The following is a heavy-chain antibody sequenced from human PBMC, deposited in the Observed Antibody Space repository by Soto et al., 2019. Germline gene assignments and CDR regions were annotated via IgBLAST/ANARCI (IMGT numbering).Heavy chain of an antibody. V-gene: IGHV1-2*02. J-gene: IGHJ5*02. CDR2: INPTSGST. CDR3: ATVDGVVGSWFDP. CDR1: GYSFIGHY. D-gene: IGHD3-3*01. Sequence: ASVKVSCKASGYSFIGHYIHWVRQAPGQGLEWMGWINPTSGSTTYAQRFQGRVTMTRDTSISTAYMELSSLRSDDTAVFYCATVDGVVGSWFDPWGQGTLVTVSS.